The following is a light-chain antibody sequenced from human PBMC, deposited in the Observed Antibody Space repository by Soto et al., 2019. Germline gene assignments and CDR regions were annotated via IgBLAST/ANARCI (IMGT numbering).Light chain of an antibody. CDR2: GAS. CDR1: QSVVSNF. V-gene: IGKV3-20*01. J-gene: IGKJ1*01. Sequence: MVLAQSPGTLSLSPGERATLSCRASQSVVSNFLAWYQQKPGQAPWLLIWGASNRAGGVPDRFSGSGSGTDFTLTISRLEPEDFAVYYCQQYGSSPRTFGQGTKVDNK. CDR3: QQYGSSPRT.